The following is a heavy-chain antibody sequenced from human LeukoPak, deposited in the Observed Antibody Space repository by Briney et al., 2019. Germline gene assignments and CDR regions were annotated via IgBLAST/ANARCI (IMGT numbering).Heavy chain of an antibody. CDR1: GGSISSYY. CDR3: ASGRRDGYNYN. J-gene: IGHJ4*02. CDR2: IYYSGST. D-gene: IGHD5-24*01. V-gene: IGHV4-59*08. Sequence: SETLSLTCTVSGGSISSYYWSWIRQPPGKGLEWIGYIYYSGSTYYNPSLKSRVTISVDTSKNQFSLKLSSVTAADTAVYYCASGRRDGYNYNWGQGTLVTVSS.